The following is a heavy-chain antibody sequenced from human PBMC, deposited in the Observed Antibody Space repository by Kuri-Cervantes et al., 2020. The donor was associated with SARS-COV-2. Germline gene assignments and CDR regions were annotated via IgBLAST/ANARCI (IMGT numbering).Heavy chain of an antibody. CDR2: INPNSGGT. D-gene: IGHD5-18*01. Sequence: ASVKVSCKASGYTFTGYYMHWVRQAPGQGLEWMGWINPNSGGTNYAQKFQGWVTMTRDTSISTAYMELSRLRPDDTAVYYCARDLIRGYSYGFFGMDVWGQGTTVTVSS. CDR1: GYTFTGYY. V-gene: IGHV1-2*04. J-gene: IGHJ6*02. CDR3: ARDLIRGYSYGFFGMDV.